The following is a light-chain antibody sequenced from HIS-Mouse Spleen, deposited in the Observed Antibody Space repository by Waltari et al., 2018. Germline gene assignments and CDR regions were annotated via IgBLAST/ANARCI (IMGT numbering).Light chain of an antibody. Sequence: IVMTQSPATLSVSPGERATLSCRASQSVSSNLAWYQQKPGPAPRPLIYGASTRATGIPARFSGSGSGTEFTLTISSLQSEDFAVYYCQQYNNWPLTFGGGTKVEIK. CDR3: QQYNNWPLT. CDR1: QSVSSN. V-gene: IGKV3-15*01. CDR2: GAS. J-gene: IGKJ4*01.